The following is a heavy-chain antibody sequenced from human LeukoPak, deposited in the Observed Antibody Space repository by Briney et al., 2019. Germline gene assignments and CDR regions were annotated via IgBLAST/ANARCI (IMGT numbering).Heavy chain of an antibody. CDR2: ITGSGGST. J-gene: IGHJ4*02. D-gene: IGHD3-10*01. Sequence: GGSLRLSCAASGFTFSNYGLSWVRQAPGKGLEWVSGITGSGGSTYYADSVKGRFTISRDNSKNTLYLQMNSLRAEDTALYYCAKDTDLYYYGSGSQHFDYWGQGTLVTVSS. CDR1: GFTFSNYG. V-gene: IGHV3-23*01. CDR3: AKDTDLYYYGSGSQHFDY.